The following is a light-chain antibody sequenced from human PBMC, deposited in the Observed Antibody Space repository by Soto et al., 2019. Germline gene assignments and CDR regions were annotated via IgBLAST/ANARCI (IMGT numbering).Light chain of an antibody. V-gene: IGKV1-27*01. CDR3: QKYNSAPQT. Sequence: DIPMTQSPSSLSASVGARVTITCRASQGIIDYLAWYQQKPVKAPKLLIYAASTLQLGVPSRFSGSGSGTDFTLTISSLQPEDVATYYCQKYNSAPQTFGQGTKVEI. J-gene: IGKJ1*01. CDR1: QGIIDY. CDR2: AAS.